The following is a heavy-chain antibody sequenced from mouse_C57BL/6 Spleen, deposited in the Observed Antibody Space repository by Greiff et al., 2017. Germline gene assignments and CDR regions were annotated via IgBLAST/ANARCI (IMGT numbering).Heavy chain of an antibody. D-gene: IGHD2-1*01. CDR3: ARGDYYGKGYFDY. CDR2: IHPNSGST. J-gene: IGHJ2*01. Sequence: QVQLQQPGAELVKPGASVKLSCKASGYTFTSYWMHWVKQRPGQGLEWIGMIHPNSGSTNYNEKFKSKATLTVDKSSSTAYMQLSSLTSEDSAVYYCARGDYYGKGYFDYWGQGTTLTVSS. V-gene: IGHV1-64*01. CDR1: GYTFTSYW.